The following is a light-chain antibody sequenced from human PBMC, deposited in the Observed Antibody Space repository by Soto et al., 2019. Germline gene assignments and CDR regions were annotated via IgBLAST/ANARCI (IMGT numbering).Light chain of an antibody. CDR2: KAS. J-gene: IGKJ1*01. Sequence: DIQMTQSPFTLSASVGDSVTITCRASQTISNWLAWYQQKPGKAPNLLIYKASSLESGVPSRFSGSGSGTEFTLTISSLQSDDFATYYCQQYNTYPWTFGQGTTVEIK. CDR3: QQYNTYPWT. CDR1: QTISNW. V-gene: IGKV1-5*03.